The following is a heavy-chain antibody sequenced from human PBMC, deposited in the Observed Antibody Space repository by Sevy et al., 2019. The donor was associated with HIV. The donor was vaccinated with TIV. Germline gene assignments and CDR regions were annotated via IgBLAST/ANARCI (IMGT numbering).Heavy chain of an antibody. J-gene: IGHJ4*02. CDR3: ARGGYYYDSSGYPNDVYYFDY. D-gene: IGHD3-22*01. Sequence: GGSLRLSCAASGFTFSSYAMHWVRQAPGKGLEWVAVISYDGSNKYYADSVKGRFTISRDNSKNTLYLQMKSLRAEDTAAYYCARGGYYYDSSGYPNDVYYFDYWGQGTLVTVSS. V-gene: IGHV3-30-3*01. CDR1: GFTFSSYA. CDR2: ISYDGSNK.